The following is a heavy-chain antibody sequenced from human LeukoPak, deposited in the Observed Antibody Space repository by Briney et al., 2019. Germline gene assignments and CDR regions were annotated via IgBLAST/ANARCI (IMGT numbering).Heavy chain of an antibody. V-gene: IGHV3-48*03. CDR2: ISSSGSTI. CDR3: ARDDEFPDYYYYYMDV. CDR1: GFTFSSYE. D-gene: IGHD3-10*01. Sequence: GGSLRLSCAASGFTFSSYEMNWVRQAPGKGLEWVSYISSSGSTIYYADSVKGRFTISRDNAKNSLYLQMNSLRAEDTAVYYCARDDEFPDYYYYYMDVWGKGTTVTVSS. J-gene: IGHJ6*03.